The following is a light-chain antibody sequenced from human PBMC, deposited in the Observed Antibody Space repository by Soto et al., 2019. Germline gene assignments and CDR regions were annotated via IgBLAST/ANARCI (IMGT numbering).Light chain of an antibody. CDR1: QSVSSN. Sequence: EIVMTQSPATLSVALGERATLSCRASQSVSSNLAWYQQKPAQAPRLLIYGASTMATGIPARFSGSGSGTKFTLPISSMQSEDFSVYYCQQYNNWPPWTFGQGTKVEIK. CDR2: GAS. CDR3: QQYNNWPPWT. V-gene: IGKV3-15*01. J-gene: IGKJ1*01.